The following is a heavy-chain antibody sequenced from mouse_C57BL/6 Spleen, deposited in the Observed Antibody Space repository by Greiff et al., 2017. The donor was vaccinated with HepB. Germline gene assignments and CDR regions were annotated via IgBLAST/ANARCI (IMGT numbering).Heavy chain of an antibody. CDR2: INPSSGYT. Sequence: VQVVESGAELAKPGASVKLSCKASGYTFTSYWMHWVKQRPGQGLEWIGYINPSSGYTKYNQKFKDKATLTADKSSSTAYMQLSSLTYEDSAVYYCARSSITTVVATSNYYAMDYWGQGTSVTVSS. CDR1: GYTFTSYW. D-gene: IGHD1-1*01. J-gene: IGHJ4*01. V-gene: IGHV1-7*01. CDR3: ARSSITTVVATSNYYAMDY.